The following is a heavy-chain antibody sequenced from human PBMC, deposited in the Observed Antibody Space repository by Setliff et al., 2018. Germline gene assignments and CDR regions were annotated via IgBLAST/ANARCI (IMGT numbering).Heavy chain of an antibody. CDR1: GCSFSTCW. D-gene: IGHD3-10*01. CDR3: ARRIGLLDFQY. Sequence: PGGSLKIYCQGSGCSFSTCWIGWVRQMPGKGLEWMGIIYPGDSITRYSPSFQGQVTISVDKSTSTAYLQWSSLKASDTAMYYCARRIGLLDFQYWGQGTLVTVSS. J-gene: IGHJ1*01. CDR2: IYPGDSIT. V-gene: IGHV5-51*01.